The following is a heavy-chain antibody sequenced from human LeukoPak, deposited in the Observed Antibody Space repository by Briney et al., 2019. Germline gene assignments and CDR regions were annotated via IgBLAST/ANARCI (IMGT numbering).Heavy chain of an antibody. V-gene: IGHV1-46*01. D-gene: IGHD1-7*01. CDR2: INPSGGST. Sequence: RASVKVSCKASGYTFTSYYMHWVRQAPGQGLEWMGIINPSGGSTSYAQKFQGRVTMTRDMSTSTVYMELSSLRSEDTAVYYCARDSGNYLDAFDIWGQGTMVTVSS. CDR3: ARDSGNYLDAFDI. CDR1: GYTFTSYY. J-gene: IGHJ3*02.